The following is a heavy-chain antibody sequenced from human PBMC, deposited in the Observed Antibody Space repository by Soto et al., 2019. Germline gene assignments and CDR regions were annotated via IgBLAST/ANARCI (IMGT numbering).Heavy chain of an antibody. V-gene: IGHV2-5*02. Sequence: QITLKESGPTLVKPTQTLTPTCTFSGFSLSTSGVGVGWIRQPPGKALEWLAFLYSDDDKRYSPSLKSRLTLTKHTTKNQVPLTRTNMDPVDTATYYCARTSANWGSRGLVDYWGQGTLVTVAS. D-gene: IGHD7-27*01. CDR3: ARTSANWGSRGLVDY. CDR1: GFSLSTSGVG. CDR2: LYSDDDK. J-gene: IGHJ4*02.